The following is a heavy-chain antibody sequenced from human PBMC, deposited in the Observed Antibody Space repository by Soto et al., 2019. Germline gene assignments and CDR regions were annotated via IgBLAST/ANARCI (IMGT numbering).Heavy chain of an antibody. Sequence: PSETLSLTCAVSGDSISRGGYSWTWIRQPPGKALEWIGNIYDSGSTSYNPSLKSRVTMSVDTSKNQFSLRLTSVTAADTAVYFRARGSSSYYDYGMDVWGQGTPVTVSS. CDR2: IYDSGST. CDR3: ARGSSSYYDYGMDV. CDR1: GDSISRGGYS. D-gene: IGHD6-6*01. J-gene: IGHJ6*02. V-gene: IGHV4-30-2*01.